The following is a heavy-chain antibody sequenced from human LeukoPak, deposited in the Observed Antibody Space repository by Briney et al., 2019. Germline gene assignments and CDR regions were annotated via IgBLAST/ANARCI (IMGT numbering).Heavy chain of an antibody. J-gene: IGHJ1*01. CDR1: GFTFGSYA. CDR3: VKDRKYCSGGSCYSPYAEYFQH. V-gene: IGHV3-64D*06. Sequence: GGSLRLSCSASGFTFGSYAMHWVRQAPGKGLEYVSAISSNGGSTYYADSVKGRFTISRDNSKNTLYLQMSSLRAEDTAVYYCVKDRKYCSGGSCYSPYAEYFQHWGQGTLVTVSS. CDR2: ISSNGGST. D-gene: IGHD2-15*01.